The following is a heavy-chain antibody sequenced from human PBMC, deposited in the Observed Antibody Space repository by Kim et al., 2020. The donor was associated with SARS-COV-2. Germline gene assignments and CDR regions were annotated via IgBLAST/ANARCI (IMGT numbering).Heavy chain of an antibody. D-gene: IGHD3-3*01. J-gene: IGHJ3*02. Sequence: GGSLRLSCAASGFTFSSYDMHWVRQAPGKGLEWVAVISYDGSNKYYTDSVKGRFTISRDNSKNTLYLQMNSLRAEDTAVYYCAKDDAVFGFTWYAFDILG. V-gene: IGHV3-30*18. CDR1: GFTFSSYD. CDR2: ISYDGSNK. CDR3: AKDDAVFGFTWYAFDI.